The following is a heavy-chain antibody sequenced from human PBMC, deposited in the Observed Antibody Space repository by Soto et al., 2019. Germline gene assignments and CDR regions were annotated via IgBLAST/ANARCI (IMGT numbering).Heavy chain of an antibody. CDR1: GGSFSGYY. V-gene: IGHV4-34*01. CDR3: ARGRPYDYVWGSYRFFDY. J-gene: IGHJ4*02. D-gene: IGHD3-16*02. CDR2: INHSGST. Sequence: QVQLQQWGAGLLKPSETLSLTCAVYGGSFSGYYWSWIRQPPGKGLEWIGEINHSGSTNYNPSLKSRVTISVDTSKNQFSLKLSSVTAADTAVYYCARGRPYDYVWGSYRFFDYWGQGTLVTVSS.